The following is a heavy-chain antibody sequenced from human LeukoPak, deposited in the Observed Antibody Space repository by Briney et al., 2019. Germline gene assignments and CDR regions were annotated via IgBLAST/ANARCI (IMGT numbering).Heavy chain of an antibody. V-gene: IGHV4-34*01. CDR1: GGSFSDYY. D-gene: IGHD2-21*01. J-gene: IGHJ4*02. Sequence: SETLSLTCAVHGGSFSDYYWIWIRQPPGKGLEWIAEINHRGTTNYNPSLKSRLSLSVDTSNSHFSLKLTSVTAADTAVYYCARAFDYYFDYWSQGTLVTVSS. CDR2: INHRGTT. CDR3: ARAFDYYFDY.